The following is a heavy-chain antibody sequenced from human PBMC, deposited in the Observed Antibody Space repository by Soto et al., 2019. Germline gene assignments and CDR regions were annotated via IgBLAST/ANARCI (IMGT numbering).Heavy chain of an antibody. CDR2: INTNSGGT. Sequence: QVQLVQSGAEVKKPGASVKVSCKASGYTFTGYYMHWVRQAPGQGLEWMGWINTNSGGTNYAQKFQGWVTMTRDTSISTAYMELSRLRSDDTAVYFCARCGITMVRVVTTGAFDIWGQGTMVTVSS. D-gene: IGHD3-10*01. J-gene: IGHJ3*02. CDR1: GYTFTGYY. CDR3: ARCGITMVRVVTTGAFDI. V-gene: IGHV1-2*04.